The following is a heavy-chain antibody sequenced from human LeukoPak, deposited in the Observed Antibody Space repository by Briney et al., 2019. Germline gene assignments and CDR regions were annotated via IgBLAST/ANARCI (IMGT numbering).Heavy chain of an antibody. CDR1: GFNFRAYW. V-gene: IGHV3-23*01. D-gene: IGHD5-12*01. J-gene: IGHJ4*02. CDR3: AKELDNIAWDY. CDR2: VTGSGGST. Sequence: GGSLRLSCTTSGFNFRAYWMGWVRQAPGKGLEWVSAVTGSGGSTYYTDSVKGRFTISRDNSKNTLYLQMNSLRAEDTAVYYCAKELDNIAWDYWGQGTLVTVSS.